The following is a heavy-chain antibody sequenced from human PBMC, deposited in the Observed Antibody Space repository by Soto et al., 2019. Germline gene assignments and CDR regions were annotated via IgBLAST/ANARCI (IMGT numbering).Heavy chain of an antibody. D-gene: IGHD3-9*01. J-gene: IGHJ6*02. CDR2: SYHSVT. V-gene: IGHV4-30-2*01. CDR1: GGSVGSSGYS. CDR3: ARSVERYFDWLSGVGYYYGMDV. Sequence: SETLSLTCAVSGGSVGSSGYSWGWIRQPPGKGLEWIGYSYHSVTYYNPSLKSRVTISVDRPQNQFSLKLSSVTAADTAVYYCARSVERYFDWLSGVGYYYGMDVWGQGTTVPVSS.